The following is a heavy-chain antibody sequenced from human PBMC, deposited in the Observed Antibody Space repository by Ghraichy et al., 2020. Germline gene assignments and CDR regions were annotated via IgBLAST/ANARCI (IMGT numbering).Heavy chain of an antibody. CDR2: INHSGST. CDR3: ARGQYYYGSGD. D-gene: IGHD3-10*01. J-gene: IGHJ4*02. V-gene: IGHV4-34*01. Sequence: SETLSLTCAVYGGSFSGYYWSWIRQPPGKGLEWIGEINHSGSTNYNPSLKSRVTISVDTSKNQFSLKLSSVTAADTAVYYCARGQYYYGSGDWGQGTLVTVSS. CDR1: GGSFSGYY.